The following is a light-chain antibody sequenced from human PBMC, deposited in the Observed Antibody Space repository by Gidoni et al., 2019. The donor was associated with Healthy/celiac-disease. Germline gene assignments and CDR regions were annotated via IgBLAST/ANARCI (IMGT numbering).Light chain of an antibody. CDR3: NSYTSSSTLYV. Sequence: QSALTQPASVSGSPGQSITISCTGTSSDVGGYNYVSWYQQHPGKAPKLMIYEVSNRPSGVSNRFSGSKSGNTASLTISGLQAEDEADYYCNSYTSSSTLYVFGTGTRVIVL. CDR2: EVS. V-gene: IGLV2-14*01. J-gene: IGLJ1*01. CDR1: SSDVGGYNY.